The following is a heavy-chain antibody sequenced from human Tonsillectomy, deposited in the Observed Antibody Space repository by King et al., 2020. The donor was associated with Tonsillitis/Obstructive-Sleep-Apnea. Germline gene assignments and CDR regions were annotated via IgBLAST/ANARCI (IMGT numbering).Heavy chain of an antibody. CDR2: ISYDGSNK. D-gene: IGHD6-13*01. CDR1: GFTFSSYA. CDR3: ARDFIAADGRAYGMDV. V-gene: IGHV3-30*04. Sequence: VQLVESGGGVVQPGRSLRLSCAASGFTFSSYAMHWVRQAPGKGLEWVAVISYDGSNKYYADSVKGRFTISRDNSKNTLYLQMNSLRAEDTAVYYCARDFIAADGRAYGMDVWGQGTTVTVSS. J-gene: IGHJ6*02.